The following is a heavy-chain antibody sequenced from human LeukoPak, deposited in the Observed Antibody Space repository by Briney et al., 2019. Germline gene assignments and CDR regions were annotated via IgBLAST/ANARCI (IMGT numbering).Heavy chain of an antibody. Sequence: GGSLRLSCAASGFTFSSYGMHWVRQAPGKGLEWVAVIWFDGTNKYFADSVKGRFTISRDNSKNTLYLQMNSLRAEDTAVYYCARRDGYNADFDCWGQGTLVTVSS. CDR2: IWFDGTNK. D-gene: IGHD5-24*01. V-gene: IGHV3-33*01. CDR3: ARRDGYNADFDC. CDR1: GFTFSSYG. J-gene: IGHJ4*02.